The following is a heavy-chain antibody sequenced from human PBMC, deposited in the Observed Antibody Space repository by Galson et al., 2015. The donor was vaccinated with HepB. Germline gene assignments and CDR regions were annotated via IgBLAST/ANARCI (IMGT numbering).Heavy chain of an antibody. Sequence: SLRLSCAASGFTFSSYGMHWVRQAPGKGLEWVAVIWYDGSNKYYADSVKGRFTISRDNSKNTLYLQMNSLRAEDTAVYYCARDTIFGVVIIRGLDYWGQGTLVTVSS. D-gene: IGHD3-3*01. J-gene: IGHJ4*02. CDR2: IWYDGSNK. CDR3: ARDTIFGVVIIRGLDY. CDR1: GFTFSSYG. V-gene: IGHV3-33*01.